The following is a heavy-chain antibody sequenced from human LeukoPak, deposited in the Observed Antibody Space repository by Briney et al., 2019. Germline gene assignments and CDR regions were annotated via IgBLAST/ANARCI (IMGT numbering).Heavy chain of an antibody. J-gene: IGHJ3*02. V-gene: IGHV3-30*18. D-gene: IGHD3-16*01. CDR2: ISYDGSNK. Sequence: GGSLRLSCAASGFTFSSYGMHWVRQAPGKGLEWVAVISYDGSNKYYADSVKGRFTISRDNSKNTLYLQMNSLRAEDTAVYYCAKENQASYYVWGSPGAFDIWGQGTMVTVSS. CDR1: GFTFSSYG. CDR3: AKENQASYYVWGSPGAFDI.